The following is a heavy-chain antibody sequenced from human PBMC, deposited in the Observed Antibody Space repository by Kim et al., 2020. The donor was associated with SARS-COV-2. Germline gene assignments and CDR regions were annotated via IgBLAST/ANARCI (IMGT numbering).Heavy chain of an antibody. V-gene: IGHV4-34*01. CDR2: INLGGGS. D-gene: IGHD2-15*01. J-gene: IGHJ5*01. Sequence: SETLSLTCALYGGSFSDYFWTWVRQAPGKGLEWIGDINLGGGSRYNPSLKSRVTISVDTSKSRLYLKMPFVTAADTAVYFCARGGGSPDCSDNFCFDSWGQGTPVTVSS. CDR1: GGSFSDYF. CDR3: ARGGGSPDCSDNFCFDS.